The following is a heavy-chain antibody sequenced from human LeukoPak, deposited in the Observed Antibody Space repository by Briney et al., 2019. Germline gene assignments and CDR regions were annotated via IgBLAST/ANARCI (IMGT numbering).Heavy chain of an antibody. CDR3: ARGRIMITFGGVIVADAFDI. D-gene: IGHD3-16*02. J-gene: IGHJ3*02. CDR2: IYSGGST. Sequence: GGSLRLSCAASGFTVSSNYMSWVRQAPGKGLEWVSVIYSGGSTYYADSVKGRFTISRDNSKNTLYLQMNSLRAEDTAVYYCARGRIMITFGGVIVADAFDIWGQGTMVTVSS. CDR1: GFTVSSNY. V-gene: IGHV3-66*01.